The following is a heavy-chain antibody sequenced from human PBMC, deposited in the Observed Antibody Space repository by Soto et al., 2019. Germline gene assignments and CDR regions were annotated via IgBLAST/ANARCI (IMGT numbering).Heavy chain of an antibody. CDR3: ARSFPDCSGGSCLHYYYYYYMDV. Sequence: QVQLVQSGAEVKKPGASVKVSCKASGYTFTSYGISWVRQAPGQGLEWMGWISAYNGNTNYAQKLQGRVTITTDTSTITAYMELRSLRSDDTAVYYCARSFPDCSGGSCLHYYYYYYMDVWGKGTTVTVSS. V-gene: IGHV1-18*01. J-gene: IGHJ6*03. D-gene: IGHD2-15*01. CDR2: ISAYNGNT. CDR1: GYTFTSYG.